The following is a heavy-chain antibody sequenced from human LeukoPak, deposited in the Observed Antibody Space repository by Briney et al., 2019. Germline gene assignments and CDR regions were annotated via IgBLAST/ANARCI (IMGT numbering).Heavy chain of an antibody. Sequence: GGSLRLSCAASGFTFSSYAMSWVRQAPGKGLEWVSAISGSGGSTYYADSVKGRFTISRDNSKNTPYLQMNSLRAEDTAVYYCAKWKITMIVVVIIPTYLDYWGQGTLVTVSS. J-gene: IGHJ4*02. CDR3: AKWKITMIVVVIIPTYLDY. D-gene: IGHD3-22*01. V-gene: IGHV3-23*01. CDR2: ISGSGGST. CDR1: GFTFSSYA.